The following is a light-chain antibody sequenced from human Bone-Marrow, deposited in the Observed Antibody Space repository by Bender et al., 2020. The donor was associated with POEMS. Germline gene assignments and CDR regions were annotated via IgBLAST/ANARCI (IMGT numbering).Light chain of an antibody. CDR2: TNN. CDR3: VAWDASLNGWV. J-gene: IGLJ3*02. CDR1: GSNIGAYP. Sequence: QSVLTQPPSVSGTPGQRVTISCSGSGSNIGAYPVNWYQQLPGTAPRLLIYTNNERPSGVPDRFSGSKSGTSASLAISGLQSDDEAIYFCVAWDASLNGWVFGGGTKLTVL. V-gene: IGLV1-44*01.